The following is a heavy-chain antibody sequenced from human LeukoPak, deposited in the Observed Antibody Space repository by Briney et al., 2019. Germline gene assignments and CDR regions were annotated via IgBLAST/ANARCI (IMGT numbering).Heavy chain of an antibody. CDR2: IYYSGNT. D-gene: IGHD3/OR15-3a*01. J-gene: IGHJ4*02. CDR3: ARQTGSGLFILP. V-gene: IGHV4-39*01. CDR1: GHSIGTTYY. Sequence: PSETLSLTCSVSGHSIGTTYYWGWIRQPPGKGLEWIGSIYYSGNTYYNASLKSQVSISIDTSKNQFSLRLTSVTAADTAVYYCARQTGSGLFILPGGQGTLVTVSS.